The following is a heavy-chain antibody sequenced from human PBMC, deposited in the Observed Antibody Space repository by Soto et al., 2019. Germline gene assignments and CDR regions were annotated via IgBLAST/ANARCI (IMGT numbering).Heavy chain of an antibody. V-gene: IGHV1-69*13. Sequence: SVKVSWKASGGTFSSYAISWVRQAPGQGLEWMGGIIPIFGTANYAQKFQGRVTITADESTSTAYMELSSLRSEDTAVYYCARGHTRGRPLVRAEGCFDYWGQGTLVTVSS. CDR1: GGTFSSYA. CDR3: ARGHTRGRPLVRAEGCFDY. J-gene: IGHJ4*02. CDR2: IIPIFGTA. D-gene: IGHD3-10*01.